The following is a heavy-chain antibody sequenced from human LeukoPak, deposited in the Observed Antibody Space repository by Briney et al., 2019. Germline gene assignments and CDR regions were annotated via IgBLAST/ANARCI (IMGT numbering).Heavy chain of an antibody. CDR2: TYYRSKWYN. CDR1: GDIVSSNSAA. Sequence: SQTLSLTCAISGDIVSSNSAAWNWIRQSPSRGLEWLGRTYYRSKWYNDYAVSVKSRITINPDTSKNQFSLQLNSVTPEDTAVYYCAREGEGRYQLAASRSPLDYWGQGTLVTVSS. D-gene: IGHD2-2*01. CDR3: AREGEGRYQLAASRSPLDY. V-gene: IGHV6-1*01. J-gene: IGHJ4*02.